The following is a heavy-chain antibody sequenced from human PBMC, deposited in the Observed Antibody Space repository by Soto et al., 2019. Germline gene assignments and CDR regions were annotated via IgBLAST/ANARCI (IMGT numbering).Heavy chain of an antibody. CDR3: ARTPLPDSLVYYYGMDV. CDR2: IIPIFGTA. D-gene: IGHD2-15*01. V-gene: IGHV1-69*13. CDR1: GGTFSSYA. Sequence: SVKVSCKASGGTFSSYAISWVRQAPGQGLEWMGGIIPIFGTANYAQKFQGRVTITADESTSTAYMELSNLRSEDTAVYYCARTPLPDSLVYYYGMDVWGQGTTVTVSS. J-gene: IGHJ6*02.